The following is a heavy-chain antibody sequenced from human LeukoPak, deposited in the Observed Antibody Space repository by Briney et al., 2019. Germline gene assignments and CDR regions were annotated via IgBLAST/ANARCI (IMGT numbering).Heavy chain of an antibody. J-gene: IGHJ6*02. Sequence: SQTLSLTCAVSGGSISSGGYSWGWIRQPPGKGLEWIGYIYHSGSTYYNPSLKSRVTISVDRSKNQFSLKLSSVTAADTAVYYYTRGDGAYYYGMDVWGQGTTVTVSS. CDR3: TRGDGAYYYGMDV. CDR2: IYHSGST. V-gene: IGHV4-30-2*01. CDR1: GGSISSGGYS. D-gene: IGHD5-24*01.